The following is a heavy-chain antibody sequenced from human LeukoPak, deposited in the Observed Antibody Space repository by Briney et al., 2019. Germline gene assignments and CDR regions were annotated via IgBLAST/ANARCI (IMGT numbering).Heavy chain of an antibody. CDR3: ATVVPAAKGDWYFDL. Sequence: SETLSLTCTVSGGSISSYYWSWIRQPAGKGLQWIGRIYSSGSTNYNPSLKSRVTMSVDTSKNQFSLKLSSVTAADTAVYYCATVVPAAKGDWYFDLWGRGTLVTVSS. CDR2: IYSSGST. CDR1: GGSISSYY. J-gene: IGHJ2*01. D-gene: IGHD2-2*01. V-gene: IGHV4-4*07.